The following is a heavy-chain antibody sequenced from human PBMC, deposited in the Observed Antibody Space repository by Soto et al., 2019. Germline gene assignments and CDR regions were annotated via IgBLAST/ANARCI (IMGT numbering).Heavy chain of an antibody. CDR3: PRGYGDYSAYYFHH. V-gene: IGHV4-34*01. CDR2: INHSGST. D-gene: IGHD4-17*01. CDR1: GWSFSGYY. Sequence: SETLSLTCAVYGWSFSGYYWSWIRQPPGKGLKWIGEINHSGSTNYNPSLKSPVNISVDTTTNPFSMKLSTVTAADTAVYYCPRGYGDYSAYYFHHWGQATLITVSS. J-gene: IGHJ4*02.